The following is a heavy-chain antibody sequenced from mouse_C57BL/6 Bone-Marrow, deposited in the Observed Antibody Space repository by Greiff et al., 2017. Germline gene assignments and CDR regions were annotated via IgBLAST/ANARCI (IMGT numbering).Heavy chain of an antibody. CDR3: AREGVLGYFDV. D-gene: IGHD2-14*01. V-gene: IGHV1-50*01. Sequence: QVQLQQPGAELVKPGASVKLSCKASGYTFTSYWMQWVKQRPGQGLEWIGEIDPSDSYTNYNQKVKGKATLTVETSSTTADMQLSSLTYVDSPVYYCAREGVLGYFDVWCTQTTVTVSS. J-gene: IGHJ1*03. CDR2: IDPSDSYT. CDR1: GYTFTSYW.